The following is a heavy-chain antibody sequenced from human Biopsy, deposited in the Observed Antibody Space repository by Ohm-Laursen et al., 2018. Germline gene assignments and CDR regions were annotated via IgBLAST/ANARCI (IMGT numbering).Heavy chain of an antibody. D-gene: IGHD5-12*01. Sequence: TLSLTCTVSGYSVTNDYYWNWIRHHPGKGLEWIGNIFYSANTYYNPSLKSRVTISVDTSKNQFSLKLSSVTAADTAVYYCARLGSGDYFPTFFDFWGQGALVTVSS. CDR1: GYSVTNDYY. CDR3: ARLGSGDYFPTFFDF. V-gene: IGHV4-31*03. J-gene: IGHJ4*02. CDR2: IFYSANT.